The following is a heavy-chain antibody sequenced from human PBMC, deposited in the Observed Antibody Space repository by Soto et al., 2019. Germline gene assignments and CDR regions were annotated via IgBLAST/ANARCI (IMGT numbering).Heavy chain of an antibody. CDR2: TSYDGNNE. J-gene: IGHJ4*02. Sequence: GGSLRLSCAASGFTFSSYAMHWVRQAPGKGLEWVALTSYDGNNEYYTDSVKGRFTISRDNSKNTLFLQMNSPRPEDTAVYYCAKDKGVFNWATSYFDYWGQGALVTVSS. D-gene: IGHD1-1*01. CDR1: GFTFSSYA. V-gene: IGHV3-30*18. CDR3: AKDKGVFNWATSYFDY.